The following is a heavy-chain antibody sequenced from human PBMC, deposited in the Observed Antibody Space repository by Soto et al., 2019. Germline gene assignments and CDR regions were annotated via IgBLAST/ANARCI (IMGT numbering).Heavy chain of an antibody. CDR1: GDSVSSNSAA. CDR3: ARGSAAARATWMYT. Sequence: SQTLSLTCDISGDSVSSNSAAWNWIRQSPSRGLEWLGRTYYRSKWYNDYAVSVRGRITINPDTSKNQFSLQLKSVTLDDTAVYYCARGSAAARATWMYTRAQG. CDR2: TYYRSKWYN. D-gene: IGHD2-2*01. V-gene: IGHV6-1*01. J-gene: IGHJ4*02.